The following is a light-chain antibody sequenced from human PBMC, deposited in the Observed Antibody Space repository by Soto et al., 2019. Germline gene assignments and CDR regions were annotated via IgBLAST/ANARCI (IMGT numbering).Light chain of an antibody. V-gene: IGKV3-15*01. CDR1: QSVSSK. CDR3: QQYNSWPWT. CDR2: GES. Sequence: EIVMTQSPATLSVSPGERATLSCRASQSVSSKLAWYQQKPGQAPRLLIYGESTRATGIPARFSGGGSGTEFTLTISSLQSEDFAVYLCQQYNSWPWTFGQGTMVAIK. J-gene: IGKJ1*01.